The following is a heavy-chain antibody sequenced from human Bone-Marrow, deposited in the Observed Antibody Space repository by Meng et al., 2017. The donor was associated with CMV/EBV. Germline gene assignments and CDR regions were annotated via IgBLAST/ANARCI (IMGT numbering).Heavy chain of an antibody. V-gene: IGHV3-74*01. CDR2: INPDGSSA. CDR3: ARGKVTHDY. J-gene: IGHJ4*02. Sequence: GGSLRLSCAASVFTFSSYAMSWVRQAPGKGLVWVSRINPDGSSATYADSVKGRFTISRDNVKNTLYLQMNSLRADDTAVYYCARGKVTHDYWGQGTLVTVSS. D-gene: IGHD4-11*01. CDR1: VFTFSSYA.